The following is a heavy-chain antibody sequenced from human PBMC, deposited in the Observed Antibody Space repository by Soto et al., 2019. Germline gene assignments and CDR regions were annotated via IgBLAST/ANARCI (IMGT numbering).Heavy chain of an antibody. Sequence: ASVKVSCKASGYSFTDYHIHWVRQAPGQGLEWLGRINPKSGGTSTAQKFQGWVTMTTDTSISTASMELTRLTSDDTAIFYCARGDSTDCSNGVCSFFYNHDMDVWGQGTTVTVSS. CDR1: GYSFTDYH. CDR3: ARGDSTDCSNGVCSFFYNHDMDV. D-gene: IGHD2-8*01. CDR2: INPKSGGT. V-gene: IGHV1-2*04. J-gene: IGHJ6*02.